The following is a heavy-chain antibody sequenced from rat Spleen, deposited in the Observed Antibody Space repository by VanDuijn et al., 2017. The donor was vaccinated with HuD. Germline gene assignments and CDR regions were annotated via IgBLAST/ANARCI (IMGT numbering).Heavy chain of an antibody. CDR3: ARGSVFFDY. Sequence: QVQLTESGPGLVQPSQTLSLTCTVSGLSLTSNSVSWIRQPPGKGLGWMGVIWSHGGIDYNSAIKSRLSISRDTSKSQVFLKMNSLQTEDTAMYFCARGSVFFDYWGQGVMVTVSS. CDR2: IWSHGGI. J-gene: IGHJ2*01. CDR1: GLSLTSNS. V-gene: IGHV2-47*01.